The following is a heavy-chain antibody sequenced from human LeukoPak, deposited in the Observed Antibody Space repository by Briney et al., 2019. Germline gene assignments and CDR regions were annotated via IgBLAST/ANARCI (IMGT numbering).Heavy chain of an antibody. Sequence: KPSETLSLTCTVSGGSISSRSYYWGWIRQPPGKGLEWIGSIYYSGSTYYNKSLKSRVTISVDTSKKQFSLKLSSVTAADTAVYYCARHRILTAYYRQEGDFDYWGQGTLVTVSS. D-gene: IGHD3-9*01. CDR3: ARHRILTAYYRQEGDFDY. J-gene: IGHJ4*02. CDR1: GGSISSRSYY. CDR2: IYYSGST. V-gene: IGHV4-39*01.